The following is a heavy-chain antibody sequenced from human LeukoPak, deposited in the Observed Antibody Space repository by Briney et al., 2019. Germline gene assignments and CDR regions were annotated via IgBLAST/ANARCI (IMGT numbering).Heavy chain of an antibody. V-gene: IGHV3-23*01. D-gene: IGHD2-2*01. CDR1: GFTFSNYA. J-gene: IGHJ4*02. CDR3: AKATIIVVPAASFDY. CDR2: ISGSGGST. Sequence: GGSLRLSCAASGFTFSNYAMSWVRQAPGKGLEWVSVISGSGGSTYYADSVKGRFTISRDNSKNTLYLQMNSLRADDTAIYHCAKATIIVVPAASFDYWGQGTLVTVSS.